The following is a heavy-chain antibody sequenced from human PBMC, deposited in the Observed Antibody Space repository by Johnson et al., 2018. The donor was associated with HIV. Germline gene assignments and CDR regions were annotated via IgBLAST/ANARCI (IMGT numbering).Heavy chain of an antibody. D-gene: IGHD3-22*01. CDR1: GFTFSNAW. J-gene: IGHJ3*02. V-gene: IGHV3-15*01. Sequence: MLLVESGGGVVQPGRSLRLSCAASGFTFSNAWMSWVRQAPGKGLEWVGRIKSKTDGGTTDYAAPVKVRFTITRDDSKNTLYLQLNSLKTEDTAVYYCTTAKWLLGAFDIWGQGTMVTVSS. CDR3: TTAKWLLGAFDI. CDR2: IKSKTDGGTT.